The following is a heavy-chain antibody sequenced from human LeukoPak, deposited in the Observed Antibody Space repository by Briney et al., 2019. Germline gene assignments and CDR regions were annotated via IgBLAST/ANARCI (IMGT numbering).Heavy chain of an antibody. V-gene: IGHV3-9*01. J-gene: IGHJ3*02. CDR1: GFTFADYA. Sequence: GGSLRLSCAASGFTFADYAMHWVRQAPGKGLEWVSGISWNSGSIGYADSVKGRFIISRDNAKNSLYLQMNSLRAEDTAVYYCARERGSGYSPDAFDIWGQGTMVTVSS. CDR2: ISWNSGSI. D-gene: IGHD3-22*01. CDR3: ARERGSGYSPDAFDI.